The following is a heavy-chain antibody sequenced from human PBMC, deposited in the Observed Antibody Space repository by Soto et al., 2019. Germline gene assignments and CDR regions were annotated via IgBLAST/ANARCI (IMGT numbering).Heavy chain of an antibody. CDR3: ARDDYVWGRYRQIPGWHYYYHGMDV. V-gene: IGHV1-18*01. CDR2: ISAYNGNT. D-gene: IGHD3-16*02. CDR1: GYTFTSYG. Sequence: QVQLVQSGAEVKKPGASVKVSCKASGYTFTSYGISWVRQAPGQGLEWMGWISAYNGNTNYAQKLQGRVTMTTDTSTSTGYMELRSLRSDDTDVYYCARDDYVWGRYRQIPGWHYYYHGMDVWGQGTTVTVPS. J-gene: IGHJ6*02.